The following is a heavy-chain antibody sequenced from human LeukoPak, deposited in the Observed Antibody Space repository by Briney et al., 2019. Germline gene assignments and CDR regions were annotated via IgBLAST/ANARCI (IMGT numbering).Heavy chain of an antibody. D-gene: IGHD3-10*01. V-gene: IGHV3-48*01. CDR1: GFTFSDYN. CDR3: ARDVYYGSGSPRLDY. Sequence: PGGSLRLSCAASGFTFSDYNMNWVRQVPGKGLEAVSYMSRRGDIIYYADSVKGRFTISRDNAKNSLYLQMNSLRAEDTAVYYCARDVYYGSGSPRLDYWGQGTLVTVSS. J-gene: IGHJ4*02. CDR2: MSRRGDII.